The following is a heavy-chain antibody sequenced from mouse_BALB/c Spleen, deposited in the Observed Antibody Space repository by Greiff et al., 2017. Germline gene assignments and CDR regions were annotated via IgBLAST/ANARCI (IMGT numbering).Heavy chain of an antibody. CDR2: IRLKSDNYAT. V-gene: IGHV6-6*02. Sequence: DVKLVESGGGLVQPGGSMKLSCVASGFTFSSYWMSWVRQSPEKGLEWVAEIRLKSDNYATHYAESVKGKFTISRDDSKSRLYLQMNSLRAEDTGIYYCTALSGSRKGPYAMDYWGQGTSVTVSS. D-gene: IGHD1-1*01. CDR1: GFTFSSYW. J-gene: IGHJ4*01. CDR3: TALSGSRKGPYAMDY.